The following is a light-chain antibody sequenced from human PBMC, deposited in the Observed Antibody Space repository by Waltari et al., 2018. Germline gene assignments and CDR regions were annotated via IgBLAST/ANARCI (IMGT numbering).Light chain of an antibody. CDR1: SSNTGRNN. V-gene: IGLV1-44*01. CDR2: TNN. J-gene: IGLJ2*01. Sequence: QSVLTQAPSASGTPGQRVIIPCAGSSSNTGRNNVECYQQLPGTAPKLLIYTNNYRPPWVPDRFSGSKSGTSASLDISGLQSEDEADYFCAAWDDSLNGVVFAGGTKLTVL. CDR3: AAWDDSLNGVV.